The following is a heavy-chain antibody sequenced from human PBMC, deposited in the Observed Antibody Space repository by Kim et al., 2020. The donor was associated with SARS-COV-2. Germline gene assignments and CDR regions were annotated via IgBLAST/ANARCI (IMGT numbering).Heavy chain of an antibody. V-gene: IGHV1-69*13. CDR3: ARALGALRSRRGYSGYDSYYYYGTGV. J-gene: IGHJ6*02. CDR1: GGTFSSYA. CDR2: IIPIFGTA. Sequence: SVKVSCKASGGTFSSYAISWVRQAPGQGLEWMGGIIPIFGTANYAQKFQGRVTITADESTSTAYMELSSLRSEDTAVYYCARALGALRSRRGYSGYDSYYYYGTGVWGQGTTVTVSS. D-gene: IGHD5-12*01.